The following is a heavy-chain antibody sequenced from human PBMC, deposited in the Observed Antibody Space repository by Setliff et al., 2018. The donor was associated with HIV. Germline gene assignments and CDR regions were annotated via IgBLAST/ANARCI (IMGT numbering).Heavy chain of an antibody. V-gene: IGHV3-9*03. D-gene: IGHD2-15*01. CDR2: ISWNSGII. CDR3: AKGLGSYLAPTRDALWFDP. J-gene: IGHJ5*02. CDR1: GFTFKDYA. Sequence: SLRLSCAVSGFTFKDYAMHWVRQAPGKGLEWVSGISWNSGIINYADSVRGRFIISRDNANNSLYLQMNNLRIEDVALYFCAKGLGSYLAPTRDALWFDPWGLGALVTVSS.